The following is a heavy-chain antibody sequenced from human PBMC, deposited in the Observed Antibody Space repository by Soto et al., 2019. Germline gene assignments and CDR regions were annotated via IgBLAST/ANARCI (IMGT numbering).Heavy chain of an antibody. CDR1: GGTFSSYA. CDR2: IIPIFGTA. D-gene: IGHD6-13*01. Sequence: QVQLVQSGAEVKKPGSSVKVSCRASGGTFSSYAISWERQAPGQGLEWMGGIIPIFGTANYAQKFQGRVTITADESTITAYMELSSLRSEDTAVYYCARMQQLLGGMDVWGQGTTVTVSS. J-gene: IGHJ6*02. CDR3: ARMQQLLGGMDV. V-gene: IGHV1-69*12.